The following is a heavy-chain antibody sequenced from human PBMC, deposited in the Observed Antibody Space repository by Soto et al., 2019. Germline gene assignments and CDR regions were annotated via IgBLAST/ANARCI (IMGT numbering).Heavy chain of an antibody. J-gene: IGHJ5*02. CDR1: GGTISRGGYS. CDR3: ARSGYDYVWGSYRSHCFDP. CDR2: IYHSGST. V-gene: IGHV4-30-2*01. Sequence: AGYGGTISRGGYSWSWIRQPPGKGLEWIGYIYHSGSTYYNPSLKSRVTISVDRSKNQFSLKLSSVTAADTAVYYCARSGYDYVWGSYRSHCFDPWGQGTLVTVSS. D-gene: IGHD3-16*02.